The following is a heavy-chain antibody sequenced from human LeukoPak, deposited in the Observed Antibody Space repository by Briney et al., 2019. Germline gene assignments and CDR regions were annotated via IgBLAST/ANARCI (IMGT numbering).Heavy chain of an antibody. Sequence: GGSLRLSCAASGFTFSSYWMHWVRQAPGKGLVWVSRINSDGSSTTYADSVKGRFTISRDNAKKSLYLQMNSLRADDTAVYFCSRDGNYVFDSWDQGTLVTVSS. J-gene: IGHJ4*02. CDR3: SRDGNYVFDS. CDR2: INSDGSST. V-gene: IGHV3-74*01. D-gene: IGHD4-11*01. CDR1: GFTFSSYW.